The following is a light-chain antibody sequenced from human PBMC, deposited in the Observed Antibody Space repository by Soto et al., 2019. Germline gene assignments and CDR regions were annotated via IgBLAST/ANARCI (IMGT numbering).Light chain of an antibody. CDR1: SSNIGINA. V-gene: IGLV1-44*01. CDR2: DNN. Sequence: QSVLTQPPSASGTPGQRVTISCSGSSSNIGINAVNWYQQLPGTAPKLVIYDNNQRPSGVPDRFSGSKSGISASLAISGLQAEDEADYYCSSHTSSNTYVFGTGTKLTVL. J-gene: IGLJ1*01. CDR3: SSHTSSNTYV.